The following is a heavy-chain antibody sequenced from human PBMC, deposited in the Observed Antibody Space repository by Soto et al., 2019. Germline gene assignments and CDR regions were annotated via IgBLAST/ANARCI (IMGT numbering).Heavy chain of an antibody. Sequence: GGSLRLSCAASGFTFSSYEMNWVRQAPGKGLEWVSYISSSGSTIYYADSVKGRFTISRDNAKNSLYLQMNSLRAEDTAVYYCARVPGIEVDPREDWFDRWGQGGLVTVSS. CDR1: GFTFSSYE. J-gene: IGHJ5*02. D-gene: IGHD6-19*01. CDR2: ISSSGSTI. CDR3: ARVPGIEVDPREDWFDR. V-gene: IGHV3-48*03.